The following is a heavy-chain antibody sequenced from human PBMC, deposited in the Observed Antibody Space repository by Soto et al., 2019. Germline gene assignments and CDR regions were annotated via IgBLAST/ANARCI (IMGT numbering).Heavy chain of an antibody. J-gene: IGHJ4*02. CDR3: ASCYRGGRCYLDY. CDR1: GGSLSSYA. Sequence: SVKGSCKAAGGSLSSYAISWVRQAPVEGLECMGGIIPIFGTANYAQKFQGRVTITADESTRTDYMELSSLRSEDTAVYYCASCYRGGRCYLDYRGQRTPVPVSS. D-gene: IGHD5-12*01. V-gene: IGHV1-69*13. CDR2: IIPIFGTA.